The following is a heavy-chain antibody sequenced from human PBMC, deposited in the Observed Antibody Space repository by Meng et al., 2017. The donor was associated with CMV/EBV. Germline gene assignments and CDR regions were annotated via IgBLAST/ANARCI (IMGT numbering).Heavy chain of an antibody. CDR1: GGSISSYY. D-gene: IGHD5-18*01. CDR3: ARHGDTAMVVGIDY. J-gene: IGHJ4*02. Sequence: QLPGSGPGLVKLSEPLASPCTVSGGSISSYYWSWIRRPAGKGLEWIGRIYTSGSTNYNPSLKSRVTMSVDTSKNQFSLKLSSVTAADTAVYYCARHGDTAMVVGIDYWGQGTLVTVSS. V-gene: IGHV4-4*07. CDR2: IYTSGST.